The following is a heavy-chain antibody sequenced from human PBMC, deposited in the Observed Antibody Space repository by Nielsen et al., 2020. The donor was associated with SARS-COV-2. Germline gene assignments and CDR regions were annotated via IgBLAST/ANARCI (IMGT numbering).Heavy chain of an antibody. CDR1: GGTIRSNFHY. Sequence: SETLSLTCNFSGGTIRSNFHYWAWISQPPGMDLVWIGYVYHGGDTDYNPSLNSRVTISVDTSKNQFTLRLKSVTAADTAVYFCANEDRHQQMATDYWGQGTLVTVTS. D-gene: IGHD6-13*01. CDR2: VYHGGDT. CDR3: ANEDRHQQMATDY. J-gene: IGHJ4*02. V-gene: IGHV4-39*06.